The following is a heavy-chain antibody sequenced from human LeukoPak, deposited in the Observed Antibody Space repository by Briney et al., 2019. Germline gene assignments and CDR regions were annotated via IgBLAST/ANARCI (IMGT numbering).Heavy chain of an antibody. CDR3: ARVIQTFYYDSSGYYSSASNDF. Sequence: GGSLRLSCAASGFTFSSYSMNWVRQAPGKGLEWVSSISSSSSYTYYADSVKGRFTISRDNAKNSLYLQMNSLRAEDTAVYYCARVIQTFYYDSSGYYSSASNDFWGQGTLSPSPQ. D-gene: IGHD3-22*01. CDR2: ISSSSSYT. V-gene: IGHV3-21*01. J-gene: IGHJ4*02. CDR1: GFTFSSYS.